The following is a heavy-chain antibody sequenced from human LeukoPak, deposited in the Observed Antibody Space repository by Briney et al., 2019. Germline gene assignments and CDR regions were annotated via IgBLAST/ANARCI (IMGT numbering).Heavy chain of an antibody. Sequence: GGSLRLSCAASGFTFSSYSMNWVRQAPGKGLEWVSSISSSSSYIYYADSVKGRLTISRDNAKNSLYLQMNSLRAEDTAVYYCARDTYYDFWSGYYTRRYYYYGMDVWGQGTTVTVSS. CDR2: ISSSSSYI. V-gene: IGHV3-21*01. CDR3: ARDTYYDFWSGYYTRRYYYYGMDV. D-gene: IGHD3-3*01. CDR1: GFTFSSYS. J-gene: IGHJ6*02.